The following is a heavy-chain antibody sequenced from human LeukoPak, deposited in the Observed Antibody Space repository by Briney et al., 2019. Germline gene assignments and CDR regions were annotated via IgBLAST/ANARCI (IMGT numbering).Heavy chain of an antibody. CDR1: GGSISSSSYY. V-gene: IGHV4-39*01. Sequence: PSETLSLTCTASGGSISSSSYYWGWIRQPPGKGLEWIVSIYYSGSTYYNPSLKSRVTISVDTSKNQFSLKLSSVTAADTAVYYCARRNDYYDSSGYRHDAFDIWGQGTMVTVSS. J-gene: IGHJ3*02. D-gene: IGHD3-22*01. CDR2: IYYSGST. CDR3: ARRNDYYDSSGYRHDAFDI.